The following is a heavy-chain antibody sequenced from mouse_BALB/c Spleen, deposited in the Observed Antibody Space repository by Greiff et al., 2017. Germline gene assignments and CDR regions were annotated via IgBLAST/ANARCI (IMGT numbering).Heavy chain of an antibody. V-gene: IGHV5-12-1*01. CDR2: ISSGGGST. D-gene: IGHD1-1*01. CDR1: GFAFSSYD. CDR3: ARHGYGSSYGGYFDY. Sequence: EVKLVESGGGLVKPGGSLKLSCAASGFAFSSYDMSWVRQTPEKRLEWVAYISSGGGSTYYPDTVKGRFTISRDNAKNTLYLQMSSLKSEDTAMYYCARHGYGSSYGGYFDYWGQGTTLTVSS. J-gene: IGHJ2*01.